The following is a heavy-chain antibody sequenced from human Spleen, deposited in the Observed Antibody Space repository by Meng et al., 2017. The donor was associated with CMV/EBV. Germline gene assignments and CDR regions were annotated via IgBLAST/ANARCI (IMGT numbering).Heavy chain of an antibody. CDR2: ISSSSSTI. J-gene: IGHJ6*02. D-gene: IGHD3-3*01. V-gene: IGHV3-48*04. CDR3: ARDRLSSYYDFGSSSYARIHGVDV. Sequence: GESLKISCAASGFTFSSYSMNWVRQAPGKGLEWVSYISSSSSTIYYADSVKGRFTISRDNTKSTLYLQMNSLRAEDTAVYYCARDRLSSYYDFGSSSYARIHGVDVWGQGTTVTVSS. CDR1: GFTFSSYS.